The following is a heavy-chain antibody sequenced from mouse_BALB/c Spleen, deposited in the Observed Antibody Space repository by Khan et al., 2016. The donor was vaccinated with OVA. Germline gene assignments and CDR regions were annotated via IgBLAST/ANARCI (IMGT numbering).Heavy chain of an antibody. CDR3: GGAYYRYDGYYAMDY. V-gene: IGHV2-6-4*01. D-gene: IGHD2-14*01. CDR2: IWGGGGT. J-gene: IGHJ4*01. CDR1: GFSLSRYN. Sequence: QMQLEESGPGLVAPSQSLSITCTVSGFSLSRYNIHWVRQPPGKGLEWLGMIWGGGGTDYNSTLKSRLSISKDNSKSQVFLKLNSLQADDTAMYCCGGAYYRYDGYYAMDYWGQGTSVTVSS.